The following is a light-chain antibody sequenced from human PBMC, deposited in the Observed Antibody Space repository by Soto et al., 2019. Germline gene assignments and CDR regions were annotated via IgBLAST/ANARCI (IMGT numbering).Light chain of an antibody. Sequence: EIVLTQSPATLSLSPGERATLSCRASQSVSSYLAWYQQKPGQAPRLLIYDASNRATGIPARFSGSRSGTDFTLPISSLEPEDFAVYYCQQRQTFGQGTKLEIK. V-gene: IGKV3-11*01. J-gene: IGKJ2*01. CDR1: QSVSSY. CDR3: QQRQT. CDR2: DAS.